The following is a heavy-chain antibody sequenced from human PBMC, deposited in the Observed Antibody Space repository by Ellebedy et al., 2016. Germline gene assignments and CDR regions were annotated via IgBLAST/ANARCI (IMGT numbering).Heavy chain of an antibody. V-gene: IGHV1-18*01. CDR3: ATGYCSGGSCQTLDY. CDR1: GYTFTSYG. D-gene: IGHD2-15*01. Sequence: ASVKVSCKASGYTFTSYGISWVRQAPGQGLEWMGWISAYNGNTNYAQKLQGRVTMTTDTSTSTAYMELRSLRSDDTAVYYCATGYCSGGSCQTLDYWGQGTLVTVSS. J-gene: IGHJ4*02. CDR2: ISAYNGNT.